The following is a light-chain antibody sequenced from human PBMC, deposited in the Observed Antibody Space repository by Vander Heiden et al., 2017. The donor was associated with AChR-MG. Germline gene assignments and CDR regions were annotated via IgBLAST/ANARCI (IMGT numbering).Light chain of an antibody. CDR3: RQSKRLPLT. J-gene: IGKJ3*01. V-gene: IGKV2-29*02. CDR1: QSLLHSDGKSY. Sequence: VLSQTPLSLSVTPGQPATISCKSSQSLLHSDGKSYLSWYLQRPGQSPQLLIHEGSSRFSGVPDRFSGSGSGRDFTLTIRRVEAEDLGVYYCRQSKRLPLTFGPGTRVDLK. CDR2: EGS.